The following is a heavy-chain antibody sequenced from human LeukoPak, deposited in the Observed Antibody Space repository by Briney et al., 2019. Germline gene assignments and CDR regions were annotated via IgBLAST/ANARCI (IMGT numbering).Heavy chain of an antibody. J-gene: IGHJ5*02. CDR1: GDSVSSESAA. D-gene: IGHD1-7*01. Sequence: SQTLSLTCDISGDSVSSESAAWNWIRQSPSRGLEWLGRTYYRSKWYNDYALSVKSPITINADTSKNQFSLQLNSVTPEDTAVYYCARSRWNYDNWFDPWGQGILVTVSS. V-gene: IGHV6-1*01. CDR2: TYYRSKWYN. CDR3: ARSRWNYDNWFDP.